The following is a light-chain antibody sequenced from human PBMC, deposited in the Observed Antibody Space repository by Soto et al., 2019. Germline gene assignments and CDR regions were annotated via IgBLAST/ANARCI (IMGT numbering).Light chain of an antibody. Sequence: DVVMTQSPLSLPVTLGQPACISCRSSQSLIHSDGSTYLSWFQQRPGRSPRRLIYEVSDRDSGVPDRFSGSGSGTDFTLKISRVEAEDVGVYYCMQGTHWPWTFGQGTEVEIK. CDR1: QSLIHSDGSTY. CDR2: EVS. V-gene: IGKV2-30*02. J-gene: IGKJ1*01. CDR3: MQGTHWPWT.